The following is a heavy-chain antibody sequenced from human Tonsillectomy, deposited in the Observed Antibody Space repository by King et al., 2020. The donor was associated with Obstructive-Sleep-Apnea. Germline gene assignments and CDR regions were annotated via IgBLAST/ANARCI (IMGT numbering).Heavy chain of an antibody. CDR3: AKDLNEQYFQH. J-gene: IGHJ1*01. Sequence: VQLVESGGGLVQPGGSLRLSCATSGFSFSNYAMNWVRQAPGKGLEWVSSISGSGGSTYYADSVKGRFTISRDNSKNTLYLQMNSLRAEDTAVYFCAKDLNEQYFQHWSGHPGHCLL. D-gene: IGHD1-1*01. CDR1: GFSFSNYA. CDR2: ISGSGGST. V-gene: IGHV3-23*04.